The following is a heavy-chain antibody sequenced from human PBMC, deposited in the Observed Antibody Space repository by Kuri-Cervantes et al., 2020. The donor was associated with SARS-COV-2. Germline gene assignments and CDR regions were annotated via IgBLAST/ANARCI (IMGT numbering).Heavy chain of an antibody. CDR3: ATGEPVPPHLQIARRPDFNS. CDR1: GYTLPELS. CDR2: FDGEGGET. Sequence: ASVKVSCKVSGYTLPELSIHWVRQAPGEGLEWMGNFDGEGGETIYAQKFQDRVTVSGDTSSDTSYMELSSLRYDDTAVYYCATGEPVPPHLQIARRPDFNSWGQGTLVTVSS. J-gene: IGHJ4*02. D-gene: IGHD1-26*01. V-gene: IGHV1-24*01.